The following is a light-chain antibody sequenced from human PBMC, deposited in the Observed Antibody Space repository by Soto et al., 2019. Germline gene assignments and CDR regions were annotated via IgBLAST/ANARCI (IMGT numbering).Light chain of an antibody. CDR3: QQRSSLPPT. Sequence: ESVLTQSPATLSFSPGERATLSCRASQSVSSYLAWYQQRPGQAPRLLIYDASNRATGVPARFSGSGSGTDFTLTISSLEPEDFAVYYCQQRSSLPPTFGQGTRLEIK. V-gene: IGKV3-11*01. CDR1: QSVSSY. CDR2: DAS. J-gene: IGKJ5*01.